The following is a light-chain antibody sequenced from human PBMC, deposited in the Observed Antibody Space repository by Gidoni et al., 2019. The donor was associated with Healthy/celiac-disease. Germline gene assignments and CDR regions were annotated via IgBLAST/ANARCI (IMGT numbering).Light chain of an antibody. CDR2: DAS. CDR1: KSVSSY. V-gene: IGKV3-11*01. CDR3: QPRSNWPFT. J-gene: IGKJ2*01. Sequence: EIGWTQSPATLSWSPGERAPLSCRASKSVSSYLAWYQQKPVPAPRLLIYDASNRATGLPARFSGSGSVTYFTLTISSLDPEDFAVYYCQPRSNWPFTFXQXTKLEIK.